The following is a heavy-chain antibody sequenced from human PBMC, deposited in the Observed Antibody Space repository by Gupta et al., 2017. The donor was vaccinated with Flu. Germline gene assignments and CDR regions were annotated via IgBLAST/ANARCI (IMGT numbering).Heavy chain of an antibody. CDR1: SHP. D-gene: IGHD1-26*01. V-gene: IGHV1-69*01. CDR2: IISVSDTR. Sequence: SHPINWVRQAPGHGLEWMGVIISVSDTRIYAPKFQGRVAFTADDSTGTTYMDLSSLTSDDTGVYYCARDKGWDLLYRGWFDPWGQGTLVTVSS. J-gene: IGHJ5*02. CDR3: ARDKGWDLLYRGWFDP.